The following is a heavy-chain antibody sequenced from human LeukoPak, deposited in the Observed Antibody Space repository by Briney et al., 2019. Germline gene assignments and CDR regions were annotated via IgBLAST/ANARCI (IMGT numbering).Heavy chain of an antibody. V-gene: IGHV3-53*01. J-gene: IGHJ1*01. CDR2: IYSGGNT. CDR1: GFTVSSNY. Sequence: GGSLRLSCAASGFTVSSNYMSWVRQAPGKGLEWVSVIYSGGNTYYADSVKGRFTISRDNSKNTLYLQLNSLRAEDTAVYYCASGYCSGGHCYSVYFQHWGQGTLVTVSS. D-gene: IGHD2-15*01. CDR3: ASGYCSGGHCYSVYFQH.